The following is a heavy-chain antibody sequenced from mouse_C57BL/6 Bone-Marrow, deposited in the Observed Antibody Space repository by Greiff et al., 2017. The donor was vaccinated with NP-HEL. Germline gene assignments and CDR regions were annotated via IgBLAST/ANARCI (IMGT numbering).Heavy chain of an antibody. CDR2: IDPNSGGT. CDR1: GYTFTSYL. J-gene: IGHJ2*01. V-gene: IGHV1-72*01. Sequence: VQLQQPGAELVKPGASVKLSCKASGYTFTSYLMHWVKQRPGRGLEWIGRIDPNSGGTKYNEKFKSKATLTVDKPSSTAYMQLKSLTSEGSVVYIIARYYYGVGSFDYWGQGTTLTDSS. D-gene: IGHD1-1*01. CDR3: ARYYYGVGSFDY.